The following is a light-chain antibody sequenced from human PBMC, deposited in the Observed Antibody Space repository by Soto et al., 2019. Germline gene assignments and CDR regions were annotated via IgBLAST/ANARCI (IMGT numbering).Light chain of an antibody. J-gene: IGKJ5*01. V-gene: IGKV1-9*01. CDR2: IAS. Sequence: DIQLTQSPYFLSASVGDRVTITCRARQGIRNYLAWYQQKPGRAPKLLMYIASTLQTGVPSRFSGSQSGTEFTLTISSLQPEDFATDYCQQVNNYPITFGQGPRLEIK. CDR3: QQVNNYPIT. CDR1: QGIRNY.